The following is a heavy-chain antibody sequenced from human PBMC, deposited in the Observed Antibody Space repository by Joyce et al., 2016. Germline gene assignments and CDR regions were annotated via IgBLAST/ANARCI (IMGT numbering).Heavy chain of an antibody. D-gene: IGHD3-16*01. J-gene: IGHJ2*01. CDR2: YYYRDIT. CDR3: ARDREGGSFGL. CDR1: GDTIADGPHY. V-gene: IGHV4-31*03. Sequence: QVQLQESGPGLVKPSQTLSLTCIVSGDTIADGPHYWSWLRQRTGRGLEWIGNYYYRDITNFNPSLKSRLSMSVDTSNNHFSLRLTSVTAADTAVYYCARDREGGSFGLWGRGTLVTVSS.